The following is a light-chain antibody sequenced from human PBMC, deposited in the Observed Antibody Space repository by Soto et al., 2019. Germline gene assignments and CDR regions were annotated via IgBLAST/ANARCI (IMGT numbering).Light chain of an antibody. V-gene: IGKV3-11*01. CDR1: QSVSSY. Sequence: DIVLTQAPSTLSLSLGERVTISCRASQSVSSYLAWYQQKPSQAPPLLLYDSSNRATSIPAWCSGSGSGTVFTLTISSLQLQDVFVYYYQQRSKRQGAPFGGGTKVDIK. CDR3: QQRSKRQGAP. J-gene: IGKJ4*01. CDR2: DSS.